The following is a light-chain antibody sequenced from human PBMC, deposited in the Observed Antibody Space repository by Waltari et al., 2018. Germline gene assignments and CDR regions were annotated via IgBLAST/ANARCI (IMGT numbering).Light chain of an antibody. CDR2: DVS. Sequence: QSALTQPRSVSGSPGQSVTISCTGTSSDVGGYNYVSWYQQHPGKAPKLMIYDVSKRPSGVPDRFSGSKSGNTAALTISGLQAEDEADYYCCSYGGTYSWVFGGATKLTVL. CDR3: CSYGGTYSWV. J-gene: IGLJ3*02. V-gene: IGLV2-11*01. CDR1: SSDVGGYNY.